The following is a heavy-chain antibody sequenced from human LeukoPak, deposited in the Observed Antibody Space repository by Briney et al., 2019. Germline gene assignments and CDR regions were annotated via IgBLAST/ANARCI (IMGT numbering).Heavy chain of an antibody. J-gene: IGHJ4*02. V-gene: IGHV5-51*01. Sequence: GESLKISCKGSGYSFTSYWIGWVRQMPGKGLEWIGIIYPGDSDTRYSPSFQGQVTISADKSISTAYLQWSSLKASDTAMYYCARSKYYYDSSGYFSDYWGQGTLVTVSS. D-gene: IGHD3-22*01. CDR3: ARSKYYYDSSGYFSDY. CDR1: GYSFTSYW. CDR2: IYPGDSDT.